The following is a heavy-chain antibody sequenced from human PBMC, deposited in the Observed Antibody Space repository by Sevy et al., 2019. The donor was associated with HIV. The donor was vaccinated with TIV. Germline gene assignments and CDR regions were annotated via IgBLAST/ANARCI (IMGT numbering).Heavy chain of an antibody. D-gene: IGHD1-26*01. CDR2: ITGSGDST. Sequence: GGSLRLSCAASGFTFNTYAMSWVRQAPGRGLEWVSGITGSGDSTYYVDSVKGRFTISRDNSKDTLYLQMNSLGAEDTAVYYCASHGGSYPRHYIDYWGQGTLVTVSS. V-gene: IGHV3-23*01. CDR3: ASHGGSYPRHYIDY. J-gene: IGHJ4*02. CDR1: GFTFNTYA.